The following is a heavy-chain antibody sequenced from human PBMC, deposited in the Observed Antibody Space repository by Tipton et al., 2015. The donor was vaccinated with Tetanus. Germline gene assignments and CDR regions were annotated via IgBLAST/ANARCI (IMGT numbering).Heavy chain of an antibody. Sequence: QLVQSGAEVKKPGESLKISCKGSGYSFTSYWIGWVRQMPGKGLEWMGIIYPGDSDTRYSPSFQGQVTISADKSISTAYLQWSSLKASDTAMYYRARPPEEAARYDAFDIWGQGTMVTVSS. CDR3: ARPPEEAARYDAFDI. J-gene: IGHJ3*02. D-gene: IGHD2-15*01. CDR1: GYSFTSYW. CDR2: IYPGDSDT. V-gene: IGHV5-51*01.